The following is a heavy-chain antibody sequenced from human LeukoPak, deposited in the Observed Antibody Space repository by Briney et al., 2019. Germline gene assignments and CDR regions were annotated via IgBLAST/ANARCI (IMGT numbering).Heavy chain of an antibody. V-gene: IGHV3-7*01. CDR2: IKQDGNEK. CDR1: GFTVSDNY. Sequence: PGGSLRLSCAASGFTVSDNYMSWVRQAPGKGLEWVANIKQDGNEKYYVDSVKGRFTISRDNANNSLYLQINSLRAEDTAVFYCARTRGVSTVTPHAFDMWGQGTMVTVSS. J-gene: IGHJ3*02. CDR3: ARTRGVSTVTPHAFDM. D-gene: IGHD4-17*01.